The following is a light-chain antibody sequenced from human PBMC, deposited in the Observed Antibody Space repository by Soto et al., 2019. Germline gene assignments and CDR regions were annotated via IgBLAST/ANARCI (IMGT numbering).Light chain of an antibody. CDR2: EVS. Sequence: QSVLTQPPSASGSPGQSVTISCTGTSSDVGGYNYVSWYQQHPGKAPKLMIYEVSNRPSGVPDRFSGSKSGNTASLTVSGLQAEDEADYYCSSYAGSNNPPVVFGGGTKLTVL. J-gene: IGLJ2*01. CDR1: SSDVGGYNY. V-gene: IGLV2-8*01. CDR3: SSYAGSNNPPVV.